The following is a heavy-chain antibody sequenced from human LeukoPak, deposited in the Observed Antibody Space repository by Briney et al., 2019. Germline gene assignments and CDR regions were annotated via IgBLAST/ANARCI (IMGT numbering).Heavy chain of an antibody. D-gene: IGHD6-13*01. Sequence: SETLSLTCAVYGGSFSGYYWGWIRQLPGKGLEWIGEINHSGSTNYNPSLKSRVTISVDTSKNQFSLKLSSVTAADTAVYYCARGGEQQLVRRHNWFDPWGQGTLVTVSS. CDR2: INHSGST. CDR3: ARGGEQQLVRRHNWFDP. V-gene: IGHV4-34*01. CDR1: GGSFSGYY. J-gene: IGHJ5*02.